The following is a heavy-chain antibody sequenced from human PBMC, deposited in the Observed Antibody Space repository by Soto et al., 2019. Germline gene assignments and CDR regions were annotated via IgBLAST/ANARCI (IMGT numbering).Heavy chain of an antibody. CDR3: ATTRVVVVAAPGGWFDP. CDR1: GGSISSSSYY. V-gene: IGHV4-31*03. J-gene: IGHJ5*02. D-gene: IGHD2-15*01. CDR2: IYYSGST. Sequence: SETLSLTCTVSGGSISSSSYYWGWIXQPPGKGLEWIGYIYYSGSTYYNPSLKSRVTVSVDTSKNQFSLKLSSVTAADTAVYYCATTRVVVVAAPGGWFDPWGQGTLVTVSS.